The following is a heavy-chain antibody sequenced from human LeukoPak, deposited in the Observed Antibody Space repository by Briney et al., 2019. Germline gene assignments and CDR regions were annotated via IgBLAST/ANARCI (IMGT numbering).Heavy chain of an antibody. J-gene: IGHJ6*02. CDR2: INTDLSST. D-gene: IGHD6-6*01. CDR1: GFTFSSYW. Sequence: PGGSLRLSCAASGFTFSSYWMHWVRQAPGKGLVWVSRINTDLSSTSYADSVKGRFTISRDNAKNSLYLQMNSLRAEDTAVYYCARVLPSIAARPHGMDVWGQGTTVTVSS. CDR3: ARVLPSIAARPHGMDV. V-gene: IGHV3-74*01.